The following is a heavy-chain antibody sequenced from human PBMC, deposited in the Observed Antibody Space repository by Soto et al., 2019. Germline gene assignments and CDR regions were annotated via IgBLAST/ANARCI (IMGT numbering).Heavy chain of an antibody. J-gene: IGHJ6*02. CDR3: AKDIGGSGSYYYYGMDV. CDR2: ISYDGSNK. CDR1: GFTFSSYG. D-gene: IGHD3-10*01. Sequence: QVQLVESGGGVVQPGRSLRLSCAASGFTFSSYGMHWVRQAPGKGLEWVAVISYDGSNKYYADSVKGRFTISRDNSKNTLYLQMNRLRAEDTAVYYCAKDIGGSGSYYYYGMDVWGQGTTVTVSS. V-gene: IGHV3-30*18.